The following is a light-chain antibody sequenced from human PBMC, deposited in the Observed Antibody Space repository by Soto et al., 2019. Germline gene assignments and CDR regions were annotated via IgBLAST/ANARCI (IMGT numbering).Light chain of an antibody. CDR3: QLYGTSRVT. CDR1: QSVTSSY. V-gene: IGKV3-20*01. J-gene: IGKJ1*01. Sequence: EIVLTQSPGTLSLSPGERATLSCRASQSVTSSYLVWYQQKHGQAPRVLIYGASTRATGIPDRFSGSGSGTDFTLTISRLEPEDFAVYYCQLYGTSRVTFGQGTKVEIK. CDR2: GAS.